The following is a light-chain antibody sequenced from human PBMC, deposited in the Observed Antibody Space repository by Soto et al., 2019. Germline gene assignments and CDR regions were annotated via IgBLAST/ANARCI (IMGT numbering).Light chain of an antibody. V-gene: IGLV2-14*03. CDR1: SSDIGGYNC. CDR2: DVA. Sequence: QSVLTQPASVSGSPGQSIAISCTGTSSDIGGYNCVSWYQQHPGKAPKLMIYDVASRPSGISNRFSGSKSGNTASLTISGLQAEDEADNYCSSCTSSSTPVVFGGGTKLTVL. CDR3: SSCTSSSTPVV. J-gene: IGLJ2*01.